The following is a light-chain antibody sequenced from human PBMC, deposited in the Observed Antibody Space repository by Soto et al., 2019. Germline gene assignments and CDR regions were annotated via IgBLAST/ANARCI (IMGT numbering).Light chain of an antibody. J-gene: IGKJ1*01. CDR1: QSVSSN. Sequence: EIVMTQSPATLSVSPGERATLSCRASQSVSSNLAWYQQKPGQAPRLLISGASTRATGIPARFSGSGSGTEFTLTISSLQSEDFAVYYCQQYNNWRPGTFGQGTKVEIK. V-gene: IGKV3-15*01. CDR2: GAS. CDR3: QQYNNWRPGT.